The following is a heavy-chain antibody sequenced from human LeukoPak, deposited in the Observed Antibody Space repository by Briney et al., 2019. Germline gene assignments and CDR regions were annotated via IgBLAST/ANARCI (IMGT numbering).Heavy chain of an antibody. CDR3: ARDPDSSGWHEDYYYGMDV. V-gene: IGHV1-69*13. Sequence: SVKVSCKASGGTFSSYAISWVRQAPGQGLEWMGGIIPIFGTANYAQRFQGRVTITADESTSTAYMELSSLRSEDTAVYYCARDPDSSGWHEDYYYGMDVWGQGTTVTVSS. D-gene: IGHD6-19*01. CDR2: IIPIFGTA. J-gene: IGHJ6*02. CDR1: GGTFSSYA.